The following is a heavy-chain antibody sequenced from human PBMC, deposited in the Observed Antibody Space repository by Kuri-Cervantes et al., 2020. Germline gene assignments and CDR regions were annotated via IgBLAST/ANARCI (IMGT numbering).Heavy chain of an antibody. Sequence: ASVKVSCKASGYTFTSYDINWVRQATGQGLEWVGWMNPNSANTGYAQKFQGRVTITADESTSTAYMELSSLRSEDTAVYYCAREAFHSSSWHKSDDAFDIWGQGTMVTVSS. CDR1: GYTFTSYD. V-gene: IGHV1-8*01. CDR3: AREAFHSSSWHKSDDAFDI. D-gene: IGHD6-13*01. CDR2: MNPNSANT. J-gene: IGHJ3*02.